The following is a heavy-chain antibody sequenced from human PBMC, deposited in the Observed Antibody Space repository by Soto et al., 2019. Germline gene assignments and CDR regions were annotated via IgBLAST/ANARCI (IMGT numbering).Heavy chain of an antibody. CDR3: ASAGYSYGTNWFDL. Sequence: AAVKVSCKSSGYTFTSYDINWVRQATGQGLEWMGWMNPNSGNTGYAQKFQGRVTMTRNTSISTAYMELRSLRSDDTAVYYCASAGYSYGTNWFDLCGQGTLVTVSS. CDR1: GYTFTSYD. D-gene: IGHD5-18*01. CDR2: MNPNSGNT. V-gene: IGHV1-8*01. J-gene: IGHJ5*02.